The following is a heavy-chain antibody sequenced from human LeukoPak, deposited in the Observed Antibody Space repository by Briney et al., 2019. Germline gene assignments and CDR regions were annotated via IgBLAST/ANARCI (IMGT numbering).Heavy chain of an antibody. CDR2: IYYSGST. CDR1: GGSISSSSYY. D-gene: IGHD1-1*01. Sequence: SETLSLTCTVSGGSISSSSYYWGWIRQPPGKGLEWIGSIYYSGSTYYNPSLKSRVTISVDTSKNQFSLKLNSVTAADTAVYYCARHSYKILTTYSMDVWGKGTTVTVSS. CDR3: ARHSYKILTTYSMDV. V-gene: IGHV4-39*01. J-gene: IGHJ6*04.